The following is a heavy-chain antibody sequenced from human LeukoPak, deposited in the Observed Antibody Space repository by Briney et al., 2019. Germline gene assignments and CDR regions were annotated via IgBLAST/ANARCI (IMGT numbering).Heavy chain of an antibody. J-gene: IGHJ4*02. Sequence: KTSETLSLTCTVSGGSIGTYYWSWIRQSPGKGLEWIGYIHYNGYTDYNPSLKSRVTISLHTSKNQFSLKLSSMTAADTAVYYCARDRHWTNDWVFDYWGQGTLVTVSS. V-gene: IGHV4-59*01. CDR3: ARDRHWTNDWVFDY. D-gene: IGHD1/OR15-1a*01. CDR1: GGSIGTYY. CDR2: IHYNGYT.